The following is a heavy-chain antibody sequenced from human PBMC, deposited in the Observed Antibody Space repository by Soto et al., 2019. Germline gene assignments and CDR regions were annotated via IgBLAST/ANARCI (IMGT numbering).Heavy chain of an antibody. CDR2: IYYSGST. CDR3: ARFTEVLMVYAIDY. J-gene: IGHJ4*02. V-gene: IGHV4-31*03. Sequence: SETLSLTCTVSGGSISSGGYYWSWIRQHPGKGLEWVGYIYYSGSTYYNPSLKSRVTISVDTSKNQFSLKLSSVTAADTAVYYCARFTEVLMVYAIDYWGQGTLVTVSS. CDR1: GGSISSGGYY. D-gene: IGHD2-8*01.